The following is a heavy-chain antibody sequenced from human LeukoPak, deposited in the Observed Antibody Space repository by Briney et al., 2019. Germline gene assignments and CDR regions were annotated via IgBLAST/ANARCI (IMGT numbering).Heavy chain of an antibody. D-gene: IGHD3-16*02. Sequence: SPSETLSLTCTVSGGSISSGDYYWSWIRQPPGKGLEWIGYIYYSGSTYYNPPLKSRVTISVDTSKNQFSLKLSSVTAADTAVYYCARGDYVWGSYRYTPLAFDYWGQGTLVTVSS. CDR2: IYYSGST. CDR3: ARGDYVWGSYRYTPLAFDY. J-gene: IGHJ4*02. CDR1: GGSISSGDYY. V-gene: IGHV4-30-4*01.